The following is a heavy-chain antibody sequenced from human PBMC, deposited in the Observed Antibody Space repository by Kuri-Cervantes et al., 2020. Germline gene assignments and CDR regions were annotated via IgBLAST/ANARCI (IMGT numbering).Heavy chain of an antibody. V-gene: IGHV3-19*01. CDR1: GFTFSNSD. D-gene: IGHD4-17*01. CDR2: VSWNGSRT. J-gene: IGHJ4*02. Sequence: GGSLRLSCAASGFTFSNSDMNWVRQAPGKGLEWVSGVSWNGSRTHYADSVKGRFTISRDNAKNSLFLRMNSLRVEDTAVYYCANGGRNGDLLEYWGQGTLVTVSS. CDR3: ANGGRNGDLLEY.